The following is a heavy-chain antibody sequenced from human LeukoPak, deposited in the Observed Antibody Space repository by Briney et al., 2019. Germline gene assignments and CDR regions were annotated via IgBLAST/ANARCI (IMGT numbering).Heavy chain of an antibody. V-gene: IGHV3-30*02. Sequence: GGSLRLSCAASGFTFSKYGMYWVRQAPGKGLEWVAFIRNDGRNKYYTDSVKGRFTISRDNSKNALYLQMDSLRAEDTAVYYCAKDLNYGDLLDYWGQGTLVTVSS. D-gene: IGHD4-17*01. J-gene: IGHJ4*02. CDR1: GFTFSKYG. CDR2: IRNDGRNK. CDR3: AKDLNYGDLLDY.